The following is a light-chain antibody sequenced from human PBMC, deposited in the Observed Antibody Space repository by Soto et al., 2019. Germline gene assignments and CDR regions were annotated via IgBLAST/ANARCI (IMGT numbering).Light chain of an antibody. Sequence: EIVLTQSPGTLSLSPGERATLSCSASQSVSSSYLAWYQQKPGQAPRLLIYGASSRATGIPDRFSGSGSGTDFTLTISRLEPEDFAVYYCQQYGSSRTFGQRTKVDIK. J-gene: IGKJ1*01. CDR3: QQYGSSRT. V-gene: IGKV3-20*01. CDR2: GAS. CDR1: QSVSSSY.